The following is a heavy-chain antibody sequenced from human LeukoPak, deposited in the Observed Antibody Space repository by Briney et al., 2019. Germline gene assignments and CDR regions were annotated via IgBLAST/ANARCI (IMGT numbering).Heavy chain of an antibody. J-gene: IGHJ4*02. CDR3: ARHVDDWVASVVVPAAAFDY. V-gene: IGHV4-39*01. D-gene: IGHD2-2*03. CDR2: IYYSGST. Sequence: SETLSLTCTVSGGSISSSSYYWGWIRQPPGKGLEWIGSIYYSGSTYYNPSLKSRVTISVDTSKNQFSLKLSSVTAADTAVYYCARHVDDWVASVVVPAAAFDYWGQGTLVTVSS. CDR1: GGSISSSSYY.